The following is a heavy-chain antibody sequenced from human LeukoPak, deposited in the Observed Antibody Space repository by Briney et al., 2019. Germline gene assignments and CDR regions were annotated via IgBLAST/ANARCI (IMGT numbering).Heavy chain of an antibody. CDR1: GYTFTGYY. D-gene: IGHD5-12*01. J-gene: IGHJ4*02. Sequence: ASVKVSFKASGYTFTGYYMHWVRQAPGQGLEWMGWINPNSGGTNYAQKFQGWVTMTRDTSISTAYMELSRLRSDDTAVYYCARGVVATIFSRRYYFDYWGQGTLVTVSS. CDR3: ARGVVATIFSRRYYFDY. V-gene: IGHV1-2*04. CDR2: INPNSGGT.